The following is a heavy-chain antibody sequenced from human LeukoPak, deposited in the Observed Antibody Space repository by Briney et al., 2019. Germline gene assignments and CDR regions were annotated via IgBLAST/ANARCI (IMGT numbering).Heavy chain of an antibody. D-gene: IGHD3-9*01. CDR1: GFTFSNAW. CDR3: TWRDYDILTGGASDY. J-gene: IGHJ4*02. CDR2: IKSKTDGGTT. Sequence: KSGGSLRLSCAASGFTFSNAWMSWVRQAPGKGLEWVGRIKSKTDGGTTDYAAPVKGRFTISRDDSKNTLYLQMNSLKTEDTAVYYCTWRDYDILTGGASDYWGQGTLVTVSS. V-gene: IGHV3-15*01.